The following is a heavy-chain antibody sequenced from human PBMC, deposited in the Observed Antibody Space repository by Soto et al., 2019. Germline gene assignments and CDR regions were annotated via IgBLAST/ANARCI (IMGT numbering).Heavy chain of an antibody. J-gene: IGHJ6*02. CDR3: ARVGHSSSSFYYYYGMDV. CDR2: IIPIFGTA. D-gene: IGHD6-6*01. V-gene: IGHV1-69*13. Sequence: ASVKVSCKASGGTFSSYAISWVRQAPGQGLEWMGGIIPIFGTANYAQKFQGRVTITADESTSTAYMELSSLRSEDTAVYYCARVGHSSSSFYYYYGMDVWGQGTMVTVSS. CDR1: GGTFSSYA.